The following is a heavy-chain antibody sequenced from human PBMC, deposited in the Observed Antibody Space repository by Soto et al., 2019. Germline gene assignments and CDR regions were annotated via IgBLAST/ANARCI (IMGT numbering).Heavy chain of an antibody. J-gene: IGHJ4*02. V-gene: IGHV3-30*18. CDR3: AKARSGWYHDY. D-gene: IGHD6-19*01. Sequence: QVQLVESGGGVVQPGRSLRLSCAASGFTFSSYGMHWVRQAPGKGLEWVAVISYDGSNQYYADSVKGRFTISRDNSKNTLDLQMNSLRAEDTAVYYCAKARSGWYHDYWGQGTLVTVSS. CDR1: GFTFSSYG. CDR2: ISYDGSNQ.